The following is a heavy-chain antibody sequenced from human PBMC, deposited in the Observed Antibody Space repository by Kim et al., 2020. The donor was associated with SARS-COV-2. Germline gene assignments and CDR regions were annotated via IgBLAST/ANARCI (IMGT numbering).Heavy chain of an antibody. J-gene: IGHJ4*02. D-gene: IGHD3-10*01. V-gene: IGHV1-3*01. Sequence: CRGGVTITRDTSASTAYMELSSLRSEDTAVYYCAREGGLWFGELRRTFDYWGQGTLVTVSS. CDR3: AREGGLWFGELRRTFDY.